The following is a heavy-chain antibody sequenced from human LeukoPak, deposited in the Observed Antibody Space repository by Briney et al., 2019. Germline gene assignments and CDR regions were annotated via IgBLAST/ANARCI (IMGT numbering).Heavy chain of an antibody. V-gene: IGHV3-30-3*01. CDR3: ARDPWGYCSSTSCLWGYFDY. D-gene: IGHD2-2*01. CDR1: GFTFSSYA. CDR2: ISYDGSNK. Sequence: GGSLRLSCAASGFTFSSYAMHWVRQAPGKGLEWVAVISYDGSNKYYADSVKGRFTISRDNSKNTLYLQMNSLRAEDTAVYYCARDPWGYCSSTSCLWGYFDYWGQGTLVTVPS. J-gene: IGHJ4*02.